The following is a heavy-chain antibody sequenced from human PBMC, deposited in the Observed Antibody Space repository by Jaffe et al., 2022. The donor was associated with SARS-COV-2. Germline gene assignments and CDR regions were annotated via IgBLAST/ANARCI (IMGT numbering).Heavy chain of an antibody. CDR1: GFTFSSYE. Sequence: EVQLVESGGGLVQPGGSLRLSCAASGFTFSSYEMNWVRQAPGKGLEWVSYISSSGSTIYYADSVKGRFTISRDNAKNSLYLQMNSLRAEDTAVYYCARDLVYYDSSGYIDAFDIWGQGTMVTVSS. D-gene: IGHD3-22*01. V-gene: IGHV3-48*03. CDR3: ARDLVYYDSSGYIDAFDI. J-gene: IGHJ3*02. CDR2: ISSSGSTI.